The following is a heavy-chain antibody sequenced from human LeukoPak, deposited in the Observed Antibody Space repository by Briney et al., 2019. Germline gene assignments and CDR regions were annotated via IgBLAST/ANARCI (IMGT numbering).Heavy chain of an antibody. Sequence: SETLSPTCTVSGGSVSSGSYYWSWIRQPPGKGLEWIGYIYYSGSTNYNPSLKSRVTISVDTSKNQFSLKRSSVTAADTAVYYCARDLYDILTGFPSYYFDYWGQGTLVTVSS. V-gene: IGHV4-61*01. CDR1: GGSVSSGSYY. J-gene: IGHJ4*02. CDR2: IYYSGST. D-gene: IGHD3-9*01. CDR3: ARDLYDILTGFPSYYFDY.